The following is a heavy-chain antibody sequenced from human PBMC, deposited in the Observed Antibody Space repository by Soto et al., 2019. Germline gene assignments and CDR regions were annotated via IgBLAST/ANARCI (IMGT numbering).Heavy chain of an antibody. Sequence: EVQLVESGGGLVQPGGSLRLSCVVSGFTLSSSWMSWVRQAPGKGLEWVATMNQDGSVKYYVESVKGRFTLSRDNAKNSLYLQMNTLRAEDTAVYYCARGPMWGQGTLVTVSP. CDR1: GFTLSSSW. J-gene: IGHJ4*02. V-gene: IGHV3-7*01. CDR3: ARGPM. CDR2: MNQDGSVK.